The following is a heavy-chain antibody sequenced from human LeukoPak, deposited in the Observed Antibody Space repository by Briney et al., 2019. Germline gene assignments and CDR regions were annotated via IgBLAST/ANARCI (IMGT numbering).Heavy chain of an antibody. CDR2: INPNSGGT. CDR1: GYTFTGYY. V-gene: IGHV1-2*02. J-gene: IGHJ4*02. D-gene: IGHD2-2*01. CDR3: ARGDMVVPAN. Sequence: ASVKVSCKASGYTFTGYYMHWVRQAPGQGPEWMGWINPNSGGTNYAQKFQGRVTTTRDTSISTAYMELSRLRSDDTAVYYCARGDMVVPANWGQGTLVTVSS.